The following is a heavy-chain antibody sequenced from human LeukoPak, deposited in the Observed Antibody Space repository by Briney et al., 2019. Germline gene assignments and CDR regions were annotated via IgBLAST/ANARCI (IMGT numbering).Heavy chain of an antibody. Sequence: ASVKVSCKASGYTFNSFGITWVRQAPGQGLEWMGWISAYNGGTNYLQKLQGRVTMTTDTSTSTAYLELRGLRSDDTAMYYCARRVPFNPYSFDFWGQGTMLTVSS. V-gene: IGHV1-18*01. J-gene: IGHJ3*01. CDR2: ISAYNGGT. CDR3: ARRVPFNPYSFDF. D-gene: IGHD3-16*02. CDR1: GYTFNSFG.